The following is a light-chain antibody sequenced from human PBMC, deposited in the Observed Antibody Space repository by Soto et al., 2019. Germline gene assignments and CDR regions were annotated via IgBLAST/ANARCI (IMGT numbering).Light chain of an antibody. V-gene: IGLV2-14*01. CDR2: EVS. CDR3: GSITRSSTSV. CDR1: NSDVGDYNY. J-gene: IGLJ1*01. Sequence: QSVLTQPASVSGSPGQSITISCTGTNSDVGDYNYVSWYQRHPGKAPKVMIYEVSNRPSGVSNRFSGSKSGNTASLTISGLQAEDEGDYYCGSITRSSTSVFGTGTKVTVL.